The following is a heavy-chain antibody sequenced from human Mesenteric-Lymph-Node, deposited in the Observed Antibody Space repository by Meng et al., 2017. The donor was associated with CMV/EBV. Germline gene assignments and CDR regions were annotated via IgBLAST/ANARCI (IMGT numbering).Heavy chain of an antibody. J-gene: IGHJ6*02. D-gene: IGHD2-2*01. CDR1: GFNLNDYV. CDR2: INWKSNVV. CDR3: AGYCSSTSCYLYYYGMDV. Sequence: SLKISCAASGFNLNDYVMHWVRRPPGKGLEWVASINWKSNVVGYADSVKGRFTISRDNAKNSLYLQMNSLRAEDTAVYYCAGYCSSTSCYLYYYGMDVWGQGTTVTVSS. V-gene: IGHV3-9*01.